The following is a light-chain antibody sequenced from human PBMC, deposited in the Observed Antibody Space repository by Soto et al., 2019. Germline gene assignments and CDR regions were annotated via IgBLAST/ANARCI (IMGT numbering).Light chain of an antibody. CDR2: DTT. CDR3: LLSYNGPYV. CDR1: TGAVTNGHY. V-gene: IGLV7-46*01. J-gene: IGLJ1*01. Sequence: QAVVTQEPSLTVSPGGTVTLTCGSSTGAVTNGHYPYWFQQKPGRAPRTLIYDTTNRHSWTPARFSGSLLGGKAALTLSGAQTEDEDEYYCLLSYNGPYVFGTGTKVTVL.